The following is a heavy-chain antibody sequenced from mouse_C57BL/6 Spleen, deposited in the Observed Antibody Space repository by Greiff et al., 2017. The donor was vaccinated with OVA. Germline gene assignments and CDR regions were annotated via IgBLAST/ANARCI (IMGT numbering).Heavy chain of an antibody. CDR2: ISSGSSTI. V-gene: IGHV5-17*01. CDR1: GFTFSDYG. D-gene: IGHD2-3*01. Sequence: EVHLVESGGGLVKPGGSLKLSCAASGFTFSDYGMHWVRQAPEKGLEWVAYISSGSSTIYYADTVKGRFTISRDNAKNTLFLQMTSLRSEDTAMYYCARGDDGYYDWYFDVWGTGTTVTVSS. CDR3: ARGDDGYYDWYFDV. J-gene: IGHJ1*03.